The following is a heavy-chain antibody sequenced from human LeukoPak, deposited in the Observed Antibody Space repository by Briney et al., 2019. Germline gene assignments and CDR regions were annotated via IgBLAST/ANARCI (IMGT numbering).Heavy chain of an antibody. D-gene: IGHD3-22*01. V-gene: IGHV3-74*01. CDR2: INTDGSTT. CDR1: GFIFSSYW. J-gene: IGHJ4*02. Sequence: PGGSLRLSCAASGFIFSSYWMHWVRQAPGKGLVWVPRINTDGSTTTYADSVKGRFTISRDNAKNTLYLQMNSLRAEDTAVYYCARSSGGSGYSPTHCWGQGTLVTVSS. CDR3: ARSSGGSGYSPTHC.